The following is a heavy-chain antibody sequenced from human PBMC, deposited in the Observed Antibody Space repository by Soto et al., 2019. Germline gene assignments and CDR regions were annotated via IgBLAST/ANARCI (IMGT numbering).Heavy chain of an antibody. J-gene: IGHJ4*02. CDR2: ISYDGSNK. CDR3: ARGRLGELDY. V-gene: IGHV3-30-3*01. CDR1: GFTFSSYA. Sequence: QVQLVESGGGVVQPGRSPRLSCAASGFTFSSYAMHWVRQAPGKGLEWVAVISYDGSNKYYADSVKGRFTISRDNSKNTLYLQMNSLRAEDTAVYYCARGRLGELDYWGQGTLVTVSS. D-gene: IGHD3-16*01.